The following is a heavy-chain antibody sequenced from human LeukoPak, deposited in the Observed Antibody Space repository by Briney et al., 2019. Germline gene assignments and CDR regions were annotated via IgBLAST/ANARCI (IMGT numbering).Heavy chain of an antibody. CDR2: IIPIFGTA. Sequence: SVKVSCKASGGTFSSYAISWVRQAPGQGLEWMGGIIPIFGTASYAQKFQGRVTITADESTSTAYMELSSLRSEDTAVYYCARGIEVAHSDYFDYWGQGTLVTVSS. V-gene: IGHV1-69*13. CDR3: ARGIEVAHSDYFDY. J-gene: IGHJ4*02. CDR1: GGTFSSYA. D-gene: IGHD2-15*01.